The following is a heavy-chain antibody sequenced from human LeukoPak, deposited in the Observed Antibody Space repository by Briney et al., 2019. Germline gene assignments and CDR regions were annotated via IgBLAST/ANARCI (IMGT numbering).Heavy chain of an antibody. D-gene: IGHD2-15*01. CDR2: IYYSGST. J-gene: IGHJ4*02. CDR3: ASQTVVVAATRV. CDR1: GGSISSSSYY. Sequence: SETLSLTCTVSGGSISSSSYYWGWIRQPPGRGLEWIGSIYYSGSTYYNPSLKSRVTISVYTSKNQFSLKLSSVTAADTAVYYCASQTVVVAATRVWGQGTLVTVSS. V-gene: IGHV4-39*01.